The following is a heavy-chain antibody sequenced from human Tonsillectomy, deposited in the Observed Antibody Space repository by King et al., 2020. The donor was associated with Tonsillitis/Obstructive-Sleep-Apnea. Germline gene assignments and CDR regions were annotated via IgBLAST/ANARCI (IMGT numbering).Heavy chain of an antibody. CDR3: ARHAPERGGMHV. CDR1: GYTFTTYG. Sequence: QLVQSGAEVKKPGASVKVSCKAFGYTFTTYGITWVRQAPGQGLEWMGWISDFKGNTNYAQKLQGRVTITTDTSTITAYMELRSLKSDATAVYYCARHAPERGGMHVWGQGTTLTVSS. D-gene: IGHD1-14*01. CDR2: ISDFKGNT. V-gene: IGHV1-18*01. J-gene: IGHJ6*02.